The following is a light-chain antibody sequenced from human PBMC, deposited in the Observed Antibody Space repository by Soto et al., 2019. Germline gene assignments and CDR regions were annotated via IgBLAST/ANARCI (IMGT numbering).Light chain of an antibody. CDR1: QSISSY. CDR2: AAS. Sequence: DIKVTQSPSSLSASVVDRVTITFRASQSISSYLNWYQQKPGKAPKLLIYAASSLQSGVPSRFSGSGSETDFTLTISILQPEDFATYSCQQSYSTTWTFGQVTKVDI. J-gene: IGKJ1*01. V-gene: IGKV1-39*01. CDR3: QQSYSTTWT.